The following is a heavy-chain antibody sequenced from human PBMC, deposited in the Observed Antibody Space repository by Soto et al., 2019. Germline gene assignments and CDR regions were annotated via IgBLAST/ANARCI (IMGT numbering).Heavy chain of an antibody. CDR3: ARDRGPPRYLYYGMEG. CDR2: IKQDGSGE. D-gene: IGHD3-10*01. V-gene: IGHV3-7*01. CDR1: GFTFSTYW. Sequence: LRLSCAASGFTFSTYWMSWVRQAPGKGLEWVGNIKQDGSGENYVDSVKGRFTISRDNANHSLYLQMNSLRAEDTAVYYCARDRGPPRYLYYGMEGWGQGTTVTVSS. J-gene: IGHJ6*02.